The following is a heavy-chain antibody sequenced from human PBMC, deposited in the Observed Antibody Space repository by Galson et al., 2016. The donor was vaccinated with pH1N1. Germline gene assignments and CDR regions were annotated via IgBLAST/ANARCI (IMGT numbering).Heavy chain of an antibody. J-gene: IGHJ4*01. D-gene: IGHD3/OR15-3a*01. Sequence: SLRLSCAASGFTFSTYWMHWVRQGPGQGLVWVARIKYDGSTTAYADSVKGRFTISRDNAKNTLYLDMNSLRVEDTAVYHCARDVDWVLFDYWGHGTLVTVFS. V-gene: IGHV3-74*01. CDR1: GFTFSTYW. CDR3: ARDVDWVLFDY. CDR2: IKYDGSTT.